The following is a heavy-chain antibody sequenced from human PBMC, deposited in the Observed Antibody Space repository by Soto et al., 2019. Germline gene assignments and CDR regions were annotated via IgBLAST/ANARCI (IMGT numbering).Heavy chain of an antibody. CDR3: AKDVCPYCSGGSCRNWFDP. V-gene: IGHV3-30*18. D-gene: IGHD2-15*01. J-gene: IGHJ5*02. CDR2: ISYDGSNK. Sequence: QVQLVESGGGVVQPGRSLRLSCAASGFTFSSYGMHWVRQAPGKGLEWVAVISYDGSNKYYADSVKRRFTISRDNSNNTLYLQMNSLRAEDTAVYYCAKDVCPYCSGGSCRNWFDPWGQGTLVTVSS. CDR1: GFTFSSYG.